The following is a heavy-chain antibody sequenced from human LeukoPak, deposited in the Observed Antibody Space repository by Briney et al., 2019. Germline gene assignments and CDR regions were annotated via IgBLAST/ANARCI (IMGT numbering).Heavy chain of an antibody. V-gene: IGHV3-74*01. J-gene: IGHJ5*02. Sequence: GGSLRLSCAASGFTFSSYWMHWVRQAPGKGLVWVSRINSDGSSTNCADSVKGRFTISRDNAKNTLYLQMNSLRVEDTAVYYCARDPRYCSDTRSWPYNWLAPWGQGTLVTVSS. CDR2: INSDGSST. CDR1: GFTFSSYW. CDR3: ARDPRYCSDTRSWPYNWLAP. D-gene: IGHD2-15*01.